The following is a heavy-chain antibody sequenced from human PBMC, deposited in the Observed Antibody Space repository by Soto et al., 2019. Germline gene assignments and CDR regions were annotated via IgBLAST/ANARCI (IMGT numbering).Heavy chain of an antibody. Sequence: ASVKVSCKASGGTFSSYAISWVRQAPGQGLEWMGGIIPIFGTANYAQKFQGRVTITADESTSTAYMELSSLRSEDTAVYYCVVGGSYSSSTRGFDYWGQGTLVTVSS. CDR1: GGTFSSYA. CDR2: IIPIFGTA. CDR3: VVGGSYSSSTRGFDY. J-gene: IGHJ4*02. D-gene: IGHD6-6*01. V-gene: IGHV1-69*13.